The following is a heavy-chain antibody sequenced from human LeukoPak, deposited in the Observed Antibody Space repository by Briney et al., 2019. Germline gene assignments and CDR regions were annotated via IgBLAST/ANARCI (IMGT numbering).Heavy chain of an antibody. CDR2: INTKGET. Sequence: SETLSLTCTVSGVSMIAYQWSWVRQSPEKGLEWIGCINTKGETSYNPSLKSRVTTSVDTSKSQFSLRLTSVTAADTAVYYCATSNDAKIAPFDHWGQGAPVTVSS. J-gene: IGHJ4*02. V-gene: IGHV4-4*09. D-gene: IGHD2-21*01. CDR1: GVSMIAYQ. CDR3: ATSNDAKIAPFDH.